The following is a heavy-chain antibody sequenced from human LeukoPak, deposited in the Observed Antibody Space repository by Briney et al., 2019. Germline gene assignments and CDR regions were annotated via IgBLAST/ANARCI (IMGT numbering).Heavy chain of an antibody. CDR1: GFTFSSYW. J-gene: IGHJ5*02. D-gene: IGHD6-19*01. Sequence: GGSLRLSCAASGFTFSSYWMSWVRQAPGKGLECVANIQHDGSEQYYVDSAKGRFTISRDNTKKSLFLQINSLRAEDTAVYYCATPARGGSALPWGQGTLVTVSS. CDR3: ATPARGGSALP. V-gene: IGHV3-7*01. CDR2: IQHDGSEQ.